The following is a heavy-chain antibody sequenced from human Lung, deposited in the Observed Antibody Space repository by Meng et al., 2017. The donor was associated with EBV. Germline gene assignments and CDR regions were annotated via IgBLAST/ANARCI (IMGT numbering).Heavy chain of an antibody. D-gene: IGHD3-22*01. CDR3: ARDLPYYYETSGYSGRDF. J-gene: IGHJ4*01. CDR2: INNDGSNT. CDR1: GFTFSNFW. V-gene: IGHV3-74*03. Sequence: EVQLVESGGGLLQPGGSLCLLCAAPGFTFSNFWMHWVRQAPGKGMVWVSRINNDGSNTEYADSVKGRFTISRDNAKNTLYLQMNSLRAEDTAVYYCARDLPYYYETSGYSGRDFWGHGTLVTVSS.